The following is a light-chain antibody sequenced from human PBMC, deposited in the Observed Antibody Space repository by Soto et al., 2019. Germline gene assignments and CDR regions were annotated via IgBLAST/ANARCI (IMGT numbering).Light chain of an antibody. J-gene: IGKJ5*01. CDR2: DAS. CDR3: QQRNVWPPIT. V-gene: IGKV3-11*01. CDR1: QSIRTS. Sequence: EVVLTQSPATLSLSPGERATLSCRASQSIRTSLSWYQQKPGQAPRLVIFDASNRANGVPARFGGSGSGTAFTLTINSLEPEDFAVYYCQQRNVWPPITFGQGTRLEIK.